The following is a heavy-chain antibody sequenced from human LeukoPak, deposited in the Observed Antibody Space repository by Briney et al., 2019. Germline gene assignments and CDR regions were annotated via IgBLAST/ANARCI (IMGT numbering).Heavy chain of an antibody. CDR1: GYTFTSYA. V-gene: IGHV7-4-1*02. J-gene: IGHJ6*03. CDR3: AGGGLRFLEWLLRAYYYYYYMDV. CDR2: INTNTGNP. D-gene: IGHD3-3*01. Sequence: ASVKVSCKASGYTFTSYAMNWVRQAPGQGLEWMGWINTNTGNPTYAQGFTGRVVFTLDTSVSTAYLEISSLKAEDTAVYYCAGGGLRFLEWLLRAYYYYYYMDVWGKGTTVTVSS.